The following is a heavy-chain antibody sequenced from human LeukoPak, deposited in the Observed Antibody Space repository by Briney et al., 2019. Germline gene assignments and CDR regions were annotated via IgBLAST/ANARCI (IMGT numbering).Heavy chain of an antibody. CDR1: GFTFSSYG. CDR2: IRYDGSNK. CDR3: AKVPLDSGGYNEPYYFDY. D-gene: IGHD3-22*01. Sequence: GGSLRLSCAASGFTFSSYGMHWVRQAPGKGLEWVAFIRYDGSNKYYADSVKGRFTISRDNSKNTLYLQMNSLRAEDTAVYYCAKVPLDSGGYNEPYYFDYWGQGTLVTVSS. J-gene: IGHJ4*02. V-gene: IGHV3-30*02.